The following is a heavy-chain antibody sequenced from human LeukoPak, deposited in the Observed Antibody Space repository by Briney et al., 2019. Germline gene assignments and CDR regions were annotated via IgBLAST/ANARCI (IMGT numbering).Heavy chain of an antibody. CDR1: GFTFSSYW. CDR3: ARADLAYIAAAGTVGNWFDP. CDR2: IKQDGSEK. J-gene: IGHJ5*02. V-gene: IGHV3-7*01. Sequence: PGGSLRLSCAASGFTFSSYWMSWVRQAPGKGLEWVANIKQDGSEKYYVDSVKGRFTISRDNAKNSLYLQMNSLRAEDTAVYYCARADLAYIAAAGTVGNWFDPWGQGTLVTVSS. D-gene: IGHD6-13*01.